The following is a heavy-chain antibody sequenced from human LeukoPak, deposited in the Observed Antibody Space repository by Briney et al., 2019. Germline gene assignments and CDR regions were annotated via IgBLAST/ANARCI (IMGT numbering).Heavy chain of an antibody. CDR1: GGSFSGYY. V-gene: IGHV4-34*01. CDR2: INHSGST. D-gene: IGHD4-17*01. J-gene: IGHJ5*02. Sequence: SETLSLTCAVYGGSFSGYYWSWIRQPPGKGLEWMGEINHSGSTNYNPSLNSRVTISVDTSKNQFSLKLSSVTAADTAVYYCARAMTTVTPYNWFDPWGQGTLVTVSS. CDR3: ARAMTTVTPYNWFDP.